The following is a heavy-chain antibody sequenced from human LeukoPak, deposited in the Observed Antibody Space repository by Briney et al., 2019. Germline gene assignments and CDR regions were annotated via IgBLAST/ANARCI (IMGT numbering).Heavy chain of an antibody. Sequence: SVKVSCKASGGTFSSYAISWVRLAPGQGLEWMGRIIPIFGTANYAQKFQGRVTITTDESTSTAYMELSSLRSEDTAVYYCARGTGYSSGWYYAYFDYWGQGTLVTVSS. D-gene: IGHD6-19*01. J-gene: IGHJ4*02. V-gene: IGHV1-69*05. CDR3: ARGTGYSSGWYYAYFDY. CDR1: GGTFSSYA. CDR2: IIPIFGTA.